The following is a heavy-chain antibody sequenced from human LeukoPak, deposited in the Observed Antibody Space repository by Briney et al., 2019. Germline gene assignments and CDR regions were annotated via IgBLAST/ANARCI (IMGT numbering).Heavy chain of an antibody. CDR3: ARHYYCSGGICSFDY. V-gene: IGHV3-7*03. D-gene: IGHD2-15*01. CDR2: IKQDGSEK. CDR1: GFTFTNYW. Sequence: GGSLRLSCVASGFTFTNYWMSWVRQAPGKGLEWVANIKQDGSEKYYVDSVKGRLTISRDNAKNSLYLQMNSLRPEDTAVYFSARHYYCSGGICSFDYWGRGTLVTVSS. J-gene: IGHJ4*02.